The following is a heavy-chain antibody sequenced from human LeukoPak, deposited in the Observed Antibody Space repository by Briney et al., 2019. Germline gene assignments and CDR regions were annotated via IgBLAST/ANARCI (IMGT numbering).Heavy chain of an antibody. Sequence: SETLSLTCSVSGDSISSYYWSWIRQPAGKGLEWIGRIYTSGSSNYNPSLKRRVTMSVDTSKNQLSLKLSSVTAADTAVYYCARDRPYYYGSGNYPYFDYWGQGILVTVSS. V-gene: IGHV4-4*07. D-gene: IGHD3-10*01. CDR2: IYTSGSS. J-gene: IGHJ4*02. CDR1: GDSISSYY. CDR3: ARDRPYYYGSGNYPYFDY.